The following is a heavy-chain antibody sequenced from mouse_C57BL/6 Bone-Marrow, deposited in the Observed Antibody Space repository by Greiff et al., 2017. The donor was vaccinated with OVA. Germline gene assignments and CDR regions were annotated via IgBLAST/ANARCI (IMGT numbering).Heavy chain of an antibody. CDR3: ARTGFDY. CDR2: IHPNSGST. V-gene: IGHV1-64*01. J-gene: IGHJ2*01. CDR1: GYNFTSNW. Sequence: VQLQQPVAELVKPGASVKLSCTASGYNFTSNWMHWVKQRPGQGLEWIGMIHPNSGSTNYNEKFKSKATLTVDKSSSTAYMQLSSLTSEDSAVYYCARTGFDYWGQGTTLTVSA.